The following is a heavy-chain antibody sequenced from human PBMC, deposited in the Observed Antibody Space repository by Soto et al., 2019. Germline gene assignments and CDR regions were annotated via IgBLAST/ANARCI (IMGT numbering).Heavy chain of an antibody. V-gene: IGHV4-31*03. CDR3: AREKDTSSWYPWRAFDI. CDR1: GGSISSGGYY. D-gene: IGHD6-13*01. J-gene: IGHJ3*02. CDR2: IYYSGST. Sequence: SSETLSFTCTVSGGSISSGGYYWSWIRQHPGKGLEWIGYIYYSGSTYYNPSLKSRVTISVDTSNNQFSLKLSSVTAADTAVYYCAREKDTSSWYPWRAFDIWGQGTMVTVSS.